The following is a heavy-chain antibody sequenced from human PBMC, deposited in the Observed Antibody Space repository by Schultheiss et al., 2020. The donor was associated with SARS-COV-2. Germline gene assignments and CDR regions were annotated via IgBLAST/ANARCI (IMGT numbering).Heavy chain of an antibody. Sequence: GGSLRLSCAASGFTFSSYWMHWVRQAPGKGLVWVSSISSSSSTIYYADSVKGRFTISRDNAKNSLYLQMNSLRAEDTAVYYCARGDGAFDYWGQGTLVTVSS. V-gene: IGHV3-48*01. CDR2: ISSSSSTI. CDR3: ARGDGAFDY. D-gene: IGHD3-16*01. CDR1: GFTFSSYW. J-gene: IGHJ4*02.